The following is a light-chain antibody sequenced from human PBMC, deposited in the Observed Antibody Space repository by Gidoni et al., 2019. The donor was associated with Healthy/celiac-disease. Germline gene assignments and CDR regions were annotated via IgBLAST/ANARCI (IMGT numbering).Light chain of an antibody. J-gene: IGKJ4*01. CDR3: QQYYSTSLT. CDR2: YAS. Sequence: AIRMTQSPFSLSASVGDRVTITCWASQGISSYFAWYQQKPAKAPKLFIYYASSLQSGVPERFSVSGSGTDYTLTISSLQPEDFATYYCQQYYSTSLTFGGXTKVEIK. V-gene: IGKV1D-43*01. CDR1: QGISSY.